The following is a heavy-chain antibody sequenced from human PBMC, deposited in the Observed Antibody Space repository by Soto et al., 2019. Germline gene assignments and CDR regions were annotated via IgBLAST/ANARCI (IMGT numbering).Heavy chain of an antibody. Sequence: SVILPLRWTVSGGTIISFGGRWIRQPPGKRLEWIGYIYYNVNTNYNPSLKIRVNISVDTSKNQFSLKLSSVTAADTAVYYCARHETLHSDYDYWGQGTLVTVSS. J-gene: IGHJ4*02. V-gene: IGHV4-59*08. CDR1: GGTIISFG. D-gene: IGHD5-12*01. CDR2: IYYNVNT. CDR3: ARHETLHSDYDY.